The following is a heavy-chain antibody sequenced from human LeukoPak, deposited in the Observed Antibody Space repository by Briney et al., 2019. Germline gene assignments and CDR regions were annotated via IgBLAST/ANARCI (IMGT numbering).Heavy chain of an antibody. Sequence: PGGSLRLSCAASGFTFSGFSMSWVRQAPGKGLEWVSSITSSGTGTYYADSVKGRFTVSRDNSKNTLYLQMHSLRAEDTALYYCAKRGLRGDYYFDQWGQGTLVPVSS. CDR2: ITSSGTGT. CDR3: AKRGLRGDYYFDQ. CDR1: GFTFSGFS. J-gene: IGHJ4*02. V-gene: IGHV3-23*01. D-gene: IGHD2-21*02.